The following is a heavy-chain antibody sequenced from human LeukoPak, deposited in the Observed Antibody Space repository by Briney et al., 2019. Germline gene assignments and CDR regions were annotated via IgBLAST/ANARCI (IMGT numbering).Heavy chain of an antibody. Sequence: GGSLRLSCEASGFSFRTYRMHWVRQAPGKGLMWVSSIDSGGTTTPYADSVKGRFTISRDNAKNTLYLQMSSLRAEDTAVYYCARDHSGLGYWGQGTLVTVSS. J-gene: IGHJ4*02. CDR3: ARDHSGLGY. V-gene: IGHV3-74*01. CDR1: GFSFRTYR. CDR2: IDSGGTTT. D-gene: IGHD3-10*01.